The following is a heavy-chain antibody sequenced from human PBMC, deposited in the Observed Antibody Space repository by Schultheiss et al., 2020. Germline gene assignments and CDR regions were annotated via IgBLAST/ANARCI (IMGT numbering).Heavy chain of an antibody. CDR2: IYYSGST. CDR1: GGSISSGGYY. V-gene: IGHV4-61*08. D-gene: IGHD6-19*01. J-gene: IGHJ5*02. CDR3: AREQWLVGYNWFDP. Sequence: GSLRLSCTVSGGSISSGGYYWSWIRQPPGKGLEWIGYIYYSGSTNYNPSLKSRVTISVDTSKNQFSLKLSSVTAADTAVYYCAREQWLVGYNWFDPWGQGTLVTVSS.